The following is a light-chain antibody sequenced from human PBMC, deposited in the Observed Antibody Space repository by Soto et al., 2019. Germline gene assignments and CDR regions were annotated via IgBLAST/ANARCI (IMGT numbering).Light chain of an antibody. CDR3: QQYNSYWT. CDR2: DAS. CDR1: DTISSW. Sequence: DIQMTQSPSTLSASVGARVTITCRASDTISSWLAWYQQKPGKAPKLLIFDASSLESGVPSRFSGSGSGTEFTLTISSLHPDDFATYYCQQYNSYWTFGQGTKVEIK. J-gene: IGKJ1*01. V-gene: IGKV1-5*01.